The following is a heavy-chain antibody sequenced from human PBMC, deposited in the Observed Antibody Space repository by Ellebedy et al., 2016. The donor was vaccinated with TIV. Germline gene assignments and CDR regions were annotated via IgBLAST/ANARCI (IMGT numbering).Heavy chain of an antibody. J-gene: IGHJ6*02. CDR1: GYTFTSYY. CDR2: INPSGGST. V-gene: IGHV1-46*01. CDR3: ARDLRDSSSSRYYYGMDV. Sequence: ASVKVSCRASGYTFTSYYMHWVRQAPGQGLEWMGIINPSGGSTSYAQKFQGRVTMTRDTSTSKVYMELSSLRSEDTAVYYCARDLRDSSSSRYYYGMDVWGQGTTVTVSS. D-gene: IGHD6-6*01.